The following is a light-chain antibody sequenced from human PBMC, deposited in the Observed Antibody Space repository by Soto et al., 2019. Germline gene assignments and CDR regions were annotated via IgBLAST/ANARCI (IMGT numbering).Light chain of an antibody. V-gene: IGLV7-46*01. Sequence: QAVVTQEPSLTVSPGGTVTLTCGSSTGAVTSNHYPYWFQQKPGQGPRTLIYDTNNKHSWTPARFSGSLLGGKAALTLSGAQPEDEADYYCLMSYDDGGVRLWVFGGGTKVTVL. CDR1: TGAVTSNHY. J-gene: IGLJ3*02. CDR2: DTN. CDR3: LMSYDDGGVRLWV.